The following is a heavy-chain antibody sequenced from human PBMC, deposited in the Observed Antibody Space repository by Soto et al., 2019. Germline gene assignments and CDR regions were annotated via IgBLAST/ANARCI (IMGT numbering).Heavy chain of an antibody. D-gene: IGHD3-10*01. CDR1: GFTLSNYG. V-gene: IGHV3-33*01. CDR3: ARDKGVNLDP. J-gene: IGHJ5*01. CDR2: IWYDGVTK. Sequence: QVQLVESGGGVVQPGRSLRLSCATSGFTLSNYGMHWVRQAPGDGLEWVAAIWYDGVTKNYVDSVKGRFTISRDNSKSTLYLQMNSLRGEDTGVYYCARDKGVNLDPWGQGTLVTVSS.